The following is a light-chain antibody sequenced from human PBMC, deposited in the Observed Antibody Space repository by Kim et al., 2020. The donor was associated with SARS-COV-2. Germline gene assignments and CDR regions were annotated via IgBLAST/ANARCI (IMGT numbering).Light chain of an antibody. Sequence: GQSVPTACTGTSSDVGAYNYVSWYQQYPGKAPKLMISEVNKRPSGVPDRFSCSKSGNTASLTVSGLQAEDEADYYCSSYAGSNNVVFGGGTKLTVL. CDR3: SSYAGSNNVV. CDR2: EVN. CDR1: SSDVGAYNY. J-gene: IGLJ3*02. V-gene: IGLV2-8*01.